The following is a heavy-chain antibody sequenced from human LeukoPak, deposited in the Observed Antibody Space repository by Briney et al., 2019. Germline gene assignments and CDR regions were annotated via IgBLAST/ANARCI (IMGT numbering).Heavy chain of an antibody. CDR2: ISSSSSTI. CDR1: GFTFSSYS. Sequence: GGSLRLSCAASGFTFSSYSMNWVRQAPGKGLEWVSYISSSSSTIYYADSVKGRFTISRDNAKNSLYLQMNSLRDEGTAVYYCASMGIAVGADAFDIWGQGTMVTVSS. V-gene: IGHV3-48*02. CDR3: ASMGIAVGADAFDI. J-gene: IGHJ3*02. D-gene: IGHD6-19*01.